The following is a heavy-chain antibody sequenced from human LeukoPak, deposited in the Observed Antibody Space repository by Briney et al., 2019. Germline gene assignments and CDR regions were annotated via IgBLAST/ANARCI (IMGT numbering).Heavy chain of an antibody. J-gene: IGHJ4*02. Sequence: GGSLRLSCAASGFTFNGSAMHWVRQAPGKGLEWVALISYDGKNKYYVDSVKGRLTISRDNSKNTVFLEMNSLRVEDTAVYFCARDGLYQDSDGFDSESFDYWGQGTLVTVSS. D-gene: IGHD2-2*01. V-gene: IGHV3-30*04. CDR1: GFTFNGSA. CDR2: ISYDGKNK. CDR3: ARDGLYQDSDGFDSESFDY.